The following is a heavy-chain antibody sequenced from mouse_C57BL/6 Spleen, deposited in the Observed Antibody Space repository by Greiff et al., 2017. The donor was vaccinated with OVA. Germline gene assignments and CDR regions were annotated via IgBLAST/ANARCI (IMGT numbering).Heavy chain of an antibody. Sequence: DVQLQESGGGLVQPGGSMKLSCVASGFTFSNYWMNWVRQSPEKGLEWVAQIRLKSDNYATHYAESVKGRFTISRDDSKSSVYLQMNNLRAEDTGIYYCTGRNWDWGQGTTLTVSS. CDR1: GFTFSNYW. CDR3: TGRNWD. CDR2: IRLKSDNYAT. J-gene: IGHJ2*01. V-gene: IGHV6-3*01. D-gene: IGHD4-1*01.